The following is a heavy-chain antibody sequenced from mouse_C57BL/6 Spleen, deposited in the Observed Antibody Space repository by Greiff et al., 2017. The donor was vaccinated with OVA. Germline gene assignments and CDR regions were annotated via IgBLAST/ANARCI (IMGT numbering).Heavy chain of an antibody. Sequence: EVKLMESGGGLVKPGGSLKLSCAASGFTFSDYGMHWVRQAPEKGLEWVAYISSGSSTIYYADTVKGRFTISRDNAKNTLFLQMTSLRSEDTAMYYCARSHYYGSSYWFAYWGKGTLVTVSA. V-gene: IGHV5-17*01. CDR3: ARSHYYGSSYWFAY. CDR1: GFTFSDYG. CDR2: ISSGSSTI. J-gene: IGHJ3*01. D-gene: IGHD1-1*01.